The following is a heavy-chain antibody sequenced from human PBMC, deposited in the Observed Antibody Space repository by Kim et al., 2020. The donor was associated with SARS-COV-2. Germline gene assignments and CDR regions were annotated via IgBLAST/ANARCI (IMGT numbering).Heavy chain of an antibody. Sequence: SETLSLTCTVSGGSISSYYWSWIRQPPGKGLEWIGYIYYSGSTNYNPSLKSRVTISVDTSKNQFSLKLSSVTAADTAVYYCAGRKSGNWNYVYFDYWGQGTLVTVSS. D-gene: IGHD1-7*01. CDR2: IYYSGST. CDR3: AGRKSGNWNYVYFDY. V-gene: IGHV4-59*13. CDR1: GGSISSYY. J-gene: IGHJ4*02.